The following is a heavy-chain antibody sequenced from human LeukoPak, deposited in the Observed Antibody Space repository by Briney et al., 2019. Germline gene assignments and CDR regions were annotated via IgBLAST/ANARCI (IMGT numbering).Heavy chain of an antibody. Sequence: GGSLRLSCVASGFTISGYWMSWVRQAPGKGLEWVASIKQDESEKHYVDSVKGRFTVSRDNAENSLYLQMNSLRAEDTAVYYCARLTSGVTTFVYWGQGTLVIVSS. CDR1: GFTISGYW. CDR2: IKQDESEK. D-gene: IGHD1-1*01. V-gene: IGHV3-7*01. CDR3: ARLTSGVTTFVY. J-gene: IGHJ4*02.